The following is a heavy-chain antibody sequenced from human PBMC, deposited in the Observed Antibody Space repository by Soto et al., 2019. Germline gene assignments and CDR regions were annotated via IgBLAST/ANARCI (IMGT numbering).Heavy chain of an antibody. D-gene: IGHD3-3*01. CDR1: GYSFTSYW. J-gene: IGHJ6*02. Sequence: PGESLKISCKGSGYSFTSYWIGWVRQMPGKGLEWMGIIYPGDSDTRYSPSFQGQVTISADKSISTAYLQWSSLKASDTAMYYCARMGTYDFSYYGMDVWGQGTTVTVSS. CDR2: IYPGDSDT. CDR3: ARMGTYDFSYYGMDV. V-gene: IGHV5-51*01.